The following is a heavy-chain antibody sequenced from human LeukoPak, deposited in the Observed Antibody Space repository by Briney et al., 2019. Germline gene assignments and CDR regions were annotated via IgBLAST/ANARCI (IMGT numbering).Heavy chain of an antibody. D-gene: IGHD5-24*01. Sequence: QPGGSLRLSCAASGFTFSSYWMSWVRQAPGKGLEWVANIKEDGSEKYYLDSVKGRFTISRDNAKNSLYLQMNSLRAEDTAVYYCARGPGWLQFDYWGQGTLATVSS. J-gene: IGHJ4*02. V-gene: IGHV3-7*01. CDR2: IKEDGSEK. CDR1: GFTFSSYW. CDR3: ARGPGWLQFDY.